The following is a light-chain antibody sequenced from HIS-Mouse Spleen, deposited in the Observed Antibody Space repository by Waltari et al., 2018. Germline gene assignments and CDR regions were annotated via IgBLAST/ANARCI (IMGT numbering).Light chain of an antibody. Sequence: QSALTQPASVSGSPGQSITISCTGTSSDVGGCNYVPWYQQHPGKAPKLMIYDVSNRPSGVSNRFSGSKSGNTASLTISGLQAEDEADYYCSSYTSSSFNVVFGGGTKLTVL. CDR1: SSDVGGCNY. J-gene: IGLJ2*01. CDR2: DVS. V-gene: IGLV2-14*03. CDR3: SSYTSSSFNVV.